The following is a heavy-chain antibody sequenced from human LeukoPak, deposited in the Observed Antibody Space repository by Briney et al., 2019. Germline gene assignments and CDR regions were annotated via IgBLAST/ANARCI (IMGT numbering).Heavy chain of an antibody. CDR1: GFTFSSYE. D-gene: IGHD3-10*01. CDR3: ARAGFGELIDY. V-gene: IGHV3-48*03. J-gene: IGHJ4*02. CDR2: ISSSGSTI. Sequence: PGGSLRLSCAASGFTFSSYEMNWVRQAPGKGLEWVSYISSSGSTIYYADSVKGRFTISRDNAKNSLYLQMNSLRAGDTAVYYCARAGFGELIDYWGQGTLVTVSS.